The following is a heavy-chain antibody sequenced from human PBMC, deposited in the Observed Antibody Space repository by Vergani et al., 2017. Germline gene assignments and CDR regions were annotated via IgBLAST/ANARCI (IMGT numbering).Heavy chain of an antibody. Sequence: QVQLQQWGTGLLKPSETLSLTCGVYGGSFSVYYWSWIRQSPGKGLEWIGAINYIGSTNYNPSLKSRVTISVDTSKTQFSLRLNSVTAADTAVYYCARSQGDYWYFDLWGPGSLVTVSS. CDR1: GGSFSVYY. J-gene: IGHJ2*01. CDR3: ARSQGDYWYFDL. CDR2: INYIGST. D-gene: IGHD2-21*01. V-gene: IGHV4-34*01.